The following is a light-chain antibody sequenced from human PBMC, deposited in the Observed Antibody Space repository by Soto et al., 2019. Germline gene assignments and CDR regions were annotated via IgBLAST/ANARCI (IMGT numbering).Light chain of an antibody. Sequence: DIQMTQSPSSLSAYIGDRVTITCRASQSITSYLNWYQQKPGKAPNLLIYAASSLQSGDPSRFSGSGSGTDFTLTISSLQPEDFATYYCQQSYSTHRTFGQGTKVEIK. J-gene: IGKJ1*01. CDR3: QQSYSTHRT. CDR2: AAS. CDR1: QSITSY. V-gene: IGKV1-39*01.